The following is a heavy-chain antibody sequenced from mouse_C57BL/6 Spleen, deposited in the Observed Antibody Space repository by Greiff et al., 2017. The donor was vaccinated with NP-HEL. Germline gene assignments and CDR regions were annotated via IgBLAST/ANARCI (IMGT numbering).Heavy chain of an antibody. D-gene: IGHD1-1*01. CDR3: APLRSFDY. J-gene: IGHJ2*01. Sequence: QVQLQQSGTDLVQPGASVTLSCKASGYTFTSYWLHWVKQRPGQGLAWIGNLNPSNGGTNYNEKFKSKATLTVDKSSSTAYMQLSRLTSEDSAVYYCAPLRSFDYWGQGTTLTVSS. CDR1: GYTFTSYW. V-gene: IGHV1-53*01. CDR2: LNPSNGGT.